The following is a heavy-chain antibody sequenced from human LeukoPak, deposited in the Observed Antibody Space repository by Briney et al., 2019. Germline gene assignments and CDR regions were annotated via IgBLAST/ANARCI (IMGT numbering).Heavy chain of an antibody. CDR1: GYSITSGYY. CDR2: IYHSGST. CDR3: ARLYLRDHCSSTSCYGLYFDY. D-gene: IGHD2-2*01. J-gene: IGHJ4*02. V-gene: IGHV4-38-2*01. Sequence: SETLSLTRAVSGYSITSGYYWGWIRQPPGKGLEWIGSIYHSGSTYYNPSLKTRVTISVDTSKNQFSLKLSSVTAADTAVYYCARLYLRDHCSSTSCYGLYFDYWGQGTLDTVSS.